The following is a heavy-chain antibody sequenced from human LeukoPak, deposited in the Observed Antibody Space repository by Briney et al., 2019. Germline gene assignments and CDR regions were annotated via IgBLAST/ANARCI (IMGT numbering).Heavy chain of an antibody. Sequence: ASVKVSCKASGYTFTSYDINWVRQATGQGLEWMGGIIPIFGTANYAQKFQGRVTITADESTSTAYMELSSLRSEDTAVYYCASYIVVVPAAKRGAFDIWGQGTMVTVSS. CDR3: ASYIVVVPAAKRGAFDI. V-gene: IGHV1-69*13. J-gene: IGHJ3*02. CDR1: GYTFTSYD. CDR2: IIPIFGTA. D-gene: IGHD2-2*01.